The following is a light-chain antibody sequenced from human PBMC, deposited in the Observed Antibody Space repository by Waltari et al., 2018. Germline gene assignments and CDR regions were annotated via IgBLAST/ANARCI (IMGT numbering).Light chain of an antibody. CDR3: QQRNSYPYS. CDR1: QGISNA. CDR2: AAS. V-gene: IGKV1-17*01. J-gene: IGKJ2*03. Sequence: DIQMTQSPSSLSASVGDKVTITCRPSQGISNALAWYQQKPWKAPKLLIYAASNLQSGVPSRFSGSGSGTDFTLTISSLQPEDFAVYYCQQRNSYPYSFGQGTKVEIK.